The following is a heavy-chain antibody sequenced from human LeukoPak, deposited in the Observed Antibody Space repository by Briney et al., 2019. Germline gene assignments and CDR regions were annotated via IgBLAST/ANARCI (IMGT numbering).Heavy chain of an antibody. CDR2: IYYSGST. J-gene: IGHJ4*02. CDR1: GGSISSGDYY. Sequence: PSETLSLTCTVSGGSISSGDYYWSWIRQPPGKGLEWIGSIYYSGSTYYNPSLKSRVTISVDTSKNQFSLKLSSVTAADTAVYYCARIVGGTHFDYWGQGTLVTVSS. D-gene: IGHD1-26*01. V-gene: IGHV4-39*01. CDR3: ARIVGGTHFDY.